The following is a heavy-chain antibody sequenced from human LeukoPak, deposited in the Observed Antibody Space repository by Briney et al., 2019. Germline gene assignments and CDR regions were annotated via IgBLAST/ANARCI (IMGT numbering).Heavy chain of an antibody. CDR1: GYNFISSY. D-gene: IGHD6-13*01. V-gene: IGHV1-46*01. CDR2: INPSGGTT. J-gene: IGHJ3*02. Sequence: ASVKVSCKASGYNFISSYMHWVRQAPGQGLEWMGIINPSGGTTTYAQKFQGRVSVTRDTSTSTVYMELGSLRSEDTAVYYCARDHIATVGTGAFDIWGPGTMVTVSS. CDR3: ARDHIATVGTGAFDI.